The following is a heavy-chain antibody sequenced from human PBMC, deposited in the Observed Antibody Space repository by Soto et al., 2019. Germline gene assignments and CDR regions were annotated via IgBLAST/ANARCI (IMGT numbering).Heavy chain of an antibody. CDR2: TYYRSKWYN. J-gene: IGHJ4*02. Sequence: PSQTLSLTCAISGDSVSSNSAAWNWIRPSPSRGLEWLGRTYYRSKWYNDYAESVKSRITINPDTSKNQFSLHLNSVTPEDTAVYYCARDPPDFHSAFDYWGQGTLVTVSS. CDR1: GDSVSSNSAA. D-gene: IGHD4-4*01. CDR3: ARDPPDFHSAFDY. V-gene: IGHV6-1*01.